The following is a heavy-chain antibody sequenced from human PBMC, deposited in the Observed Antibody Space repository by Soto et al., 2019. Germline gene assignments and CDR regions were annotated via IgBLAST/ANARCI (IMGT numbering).Heavy chain of an antibody. D-gene: IGHD6-13*01. CDR1: GYTFTSYY. V-gene: IGHV1-46*01. J-gene: IGHJ6*02. CDR2: INPSGGST. Sequence: SVKVSCKASGYTFTSYYMHWVRQAPGQGLEWMGIINPSGGSTSYAQKFQGRVTMTRDTSTSTVYMELSSLRSEDTAVYYCASARPIVGIAAAGTPYYYYGMDVWGQGTTVTVSS. CDR3: ASARPIVGIAAAGTPYYYYGMDV.